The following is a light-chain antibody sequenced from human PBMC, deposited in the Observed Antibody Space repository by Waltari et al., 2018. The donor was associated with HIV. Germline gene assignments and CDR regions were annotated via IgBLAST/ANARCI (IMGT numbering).Light chain of an antibody. CDR1: TSDVGGYNY. J-gene: IGLJ3*02. Sequence: QSALTQPASVSGSPGQSITISCTGPTSDVGGYNYVSWYQQHPGKAPKLMIYDVSERPSGVSNRFSGSKSGNTASLTISGLQAEDEADYYCCSYAGSSTWVFGGGTKLTVL. V-gene: IGLV2-23*02. CDR2: DVS. CDR3: CSYAGSSTWV.